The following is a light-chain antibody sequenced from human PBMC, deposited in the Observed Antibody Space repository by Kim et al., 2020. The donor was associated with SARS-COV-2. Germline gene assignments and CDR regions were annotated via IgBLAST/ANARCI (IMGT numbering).Light chain of an antibody. Sequence: VSTGERATLSCRASQSVSSNLAWYQQKPGQAPRLLIYGAATRATGIPARFSGNGSGTEFTLTISSLQCEDFAVYYCQQYNSWPLTFGGGTKVDIK. CDR2: GAA. J-gene: IGKJ4*01. CDR3: QQYNSWPLT. V-gene: IGKV3-15*01. CDR1: QSVSSN.